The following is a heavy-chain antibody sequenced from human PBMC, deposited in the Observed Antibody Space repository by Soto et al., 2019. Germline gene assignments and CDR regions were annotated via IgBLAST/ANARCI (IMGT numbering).Heavy chain of an antibody. D-gene: IGHD6-6*01. V-gene: IGHV3-21*06. Sequence: GGSLRLSCATSGFTFSNYRMNWVREAPGKGLEWVASISGSGKDTFYRDSVKGRFTISRDNAESSLVLQMNSLTVDDTGVYHCARVHLVRTSSYYCGMDVWGPGTTVTVSS. J-gene: IGHJ6*02. CDR2: ISGSGKDT. CDR1: GFTFSNYR. CDR3: ARVHLVRTSSYYCGMDV.